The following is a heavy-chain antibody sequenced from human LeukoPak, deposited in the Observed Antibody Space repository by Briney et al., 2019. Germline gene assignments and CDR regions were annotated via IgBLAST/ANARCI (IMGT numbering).Heavy chain of an antibody. Sequence: ASVKVSCKASGYTFSAFHIHWVRLAPGQGPEWMGWINPNSGDTNYAQRFRGRVTMTRDTSINTAYMELSSLRSDDTAVYYRARSNYYGSQSEYWGQGTLVAVSS. D-gene: IGHD3-10*01. CDR2: INPNSGDT. J-gene: IGHJ4*02. CDR3: ARSNYYGSQSEY. CDR1: GYTFSAFH. V-gene: IGHV1-2*02.